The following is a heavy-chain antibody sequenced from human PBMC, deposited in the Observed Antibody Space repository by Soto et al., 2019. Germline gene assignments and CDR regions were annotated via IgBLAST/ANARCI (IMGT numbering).Heavy chain of an antibody. J-gene: IGHJ6*02. CDR1: GGSISSYY. CDR3: ARDPEYYGMDV. Sequence: QLQLQESGPGLVKPSETLSLTCTFSGGSISSYYWSWIRQPPGKGLEWIGYIYYRGSTNYNPSLKSRVTISVDTSKNQFSLKLSSVTAADTAVYYCARDPEYYGMDVWGQGTTVTVSS. CDR2: IYYRGST. V-gene: IGHV4-59*01.